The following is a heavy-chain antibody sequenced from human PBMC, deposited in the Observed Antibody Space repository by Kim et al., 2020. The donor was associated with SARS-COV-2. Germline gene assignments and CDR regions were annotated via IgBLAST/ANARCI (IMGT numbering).Heavy chain of an antibody. J-gene: IGHJ6*02. V-gene: IGHV3-49*02. Sequence: KGRFTISRDDSKSIAYLQMNSLKTEDTAVYYCTRDLRYSSSWYDFKGMDVWGQGTTVTVSS. D-gene: IGHD6-13*01. CDR3: TRDLRYSSSWYDFKGMDV.